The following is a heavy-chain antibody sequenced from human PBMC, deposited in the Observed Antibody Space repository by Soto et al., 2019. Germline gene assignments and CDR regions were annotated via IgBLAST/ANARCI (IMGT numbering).Heavy chain of an antibody. CDR2: ISGSGGSK. Sequence: EVQLLESGGGLVQPGGSLRLSCAASGFTFSSYAMSWVRQAPGKGLEWVSAISGSGGSKYNADSVKGRFTISRDNSKNTLYLQMNSLRAEDTAVYYCAKEGGRGGGCFDYWGQGTLVTVSS. D-gene: IGHD3-16*01. CDR1: GFTFSSYA. J-gene: IGHJ4*02. CDR3: AKEGGRGGGCFDY. V-gene: IGHV3-23*01.